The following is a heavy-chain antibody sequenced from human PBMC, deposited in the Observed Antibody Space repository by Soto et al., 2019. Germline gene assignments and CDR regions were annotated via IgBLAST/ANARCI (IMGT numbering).Heavy chain of an antibody. CDR1: GGSFSGYY. CDR3: ARGPYSSSWHNWFDP. CDR2: INHSGST. D-gene: IGHD6-13*01. V-gene: IGHV4-34*01. Sequence: QVQLQQWGAGLLKPSETLSLTCAVYGGSFSGYYWSWIRQPPGKGLEWIGEINHSGSTNYNPSLKSRVTISVDTSKNQFSLKLSSVTAADTAVYYCARGPYSSSWHNWFDPCGQGTLVTVSS. J-gene: IGHJ5*02.